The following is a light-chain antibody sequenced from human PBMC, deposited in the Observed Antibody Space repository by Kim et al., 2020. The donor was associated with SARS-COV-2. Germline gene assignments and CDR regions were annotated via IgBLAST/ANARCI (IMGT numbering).Light chain of an antibody. V-gene: IGKV2-30*01. Sequence: GQAASISCRSRKSLLYSEGNIYLRWFHQRPGQSPRRLLYRVSNRDSGVPDRISGSGSGTDFTLKISRVEAEDVGIYYCVQGSPLYSFGQGTKLEI. J-gene: IGKJ2*03. CDR1: KSLLYSEGNIY. CDR2: RVS. CDR3: VQGSPLYS.